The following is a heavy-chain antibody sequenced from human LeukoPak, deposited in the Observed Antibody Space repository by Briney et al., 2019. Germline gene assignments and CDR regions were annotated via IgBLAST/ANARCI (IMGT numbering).Heavy chain of an antibody. J-gene: IGHJ5*02. CDR1: GGSISSYY. V-gene: IGHV4-59*08. CDR2: IYYSGSP. Sequence: PPETLCLTCTVSGGSISSYYWSWIRQPPGKGLEWIGYIYYSGSPNYNPSLKSRVTISVDTSKNQFSLKLSSVTAADTAVYYCARHYYSYNWFDPWGQGTLVTVSS. D-gene: IGHD2/OR15-2a*01. CDR3: ARHYYSYNWFDP.